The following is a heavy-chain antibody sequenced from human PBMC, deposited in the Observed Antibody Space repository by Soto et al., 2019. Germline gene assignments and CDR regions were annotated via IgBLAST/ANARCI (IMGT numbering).Heavy chain of an antibody. CDR2: INHSGST. CDR3: ARGGGYRYYYYYGMDV. Sequence: TLSLTCAVYGGSFSGYYWSWIRQPPGKGLEWIGEINHSGSTNYNPSLKSRVTISVDTSKNQFSLKLSSVTAADTAVYYCARGGGYRYYYYYGMDVWRQGTTVTVS. V-gene: IGHV4-34*01. D-gene: IGHD1-26*01. CDR1: GGSFSGYY. J-gene: IGHJ6*02.